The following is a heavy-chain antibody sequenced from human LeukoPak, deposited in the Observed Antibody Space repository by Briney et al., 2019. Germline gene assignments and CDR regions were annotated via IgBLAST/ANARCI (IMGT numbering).Heavy chain of an antibody. CDR1: GFTVSSNY. V-gene: IGHV3-53*01. D-gene: IGHD3-22*01. CDR2: IYSGGST. CDR3: ARVFYDSSGYYPRYFDY. Sequence: GGSLRLSCAASGFTVSSNYMSWVRQAPGKGLEWVSVIYSGGSTYYADSVKGRFTISRDNSKNTLYLQMNSLRAEDTAVYYCARVFYDSSGYYPRYFDYWGQGTLVTVSS. J-gene: IGHJ4*02.